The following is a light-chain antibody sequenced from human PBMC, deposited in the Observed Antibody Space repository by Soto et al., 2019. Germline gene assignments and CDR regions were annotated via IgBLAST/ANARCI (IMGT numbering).Light chain of an antibody. V-gene: IGKV3-11*01. CDR1: QSVSSY. CDR3: QQRSNWPLT. CDR2: DAS. J-gene: IGKJ4*01. Sequence: EIVLTHSPATLSLSPGQRAALSCRASQSVSSYLAWYQQKAGQAPRLLIHDASKRATGIPARFSGSGSGTDFSLTISGLEPEDFAVYYCQQRSNWPLTFGGGTKVDIK.